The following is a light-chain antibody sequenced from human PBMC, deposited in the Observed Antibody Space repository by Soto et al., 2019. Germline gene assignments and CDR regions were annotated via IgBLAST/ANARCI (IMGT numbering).Light chain of an antibody. Sequence: QSVLTQPASVSGSPGQSITLSCSGTSSDVGGYNFVSWYQVHPGKAPRLILCDVSSRPSGVSYRFSGSKSANTASLNISRLQAGDEADYYCSSYTTTTSLVVFGGGTKLTVL. J-gene: IGLJ2*01. CDR3: SSYTTTTSLVV. CDR2: DVS. CDR1: SSDVGGYNF. V-gene: IGLV2-14*03.